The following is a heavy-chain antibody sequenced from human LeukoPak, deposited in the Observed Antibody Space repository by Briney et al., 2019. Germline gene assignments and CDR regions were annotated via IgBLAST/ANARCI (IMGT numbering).Heavy chain of an antibody. CDR3: ATRYCSGGSCPNYYYYYINV. CDR1: GFTFSS. Sequence: GGSLRLSCAASGFTFSSMTWVRQAPGKGLEWVSTISGSVGSTYYADSVKGRFTISRDNSNNTLYLQMSGLRAEDTAVYYCATRYCSGGSCPNYYYYYINVWGKGTTVTISS. V-gene: IGHV3-23*01. CDR2: ISGSVGST. J-gene: IGHJ6*03. D-gene: IGHD2-15*01.